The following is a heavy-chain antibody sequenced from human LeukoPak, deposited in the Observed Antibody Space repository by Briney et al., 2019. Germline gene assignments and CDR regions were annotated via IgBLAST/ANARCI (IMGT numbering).Heavy chain of an antibody. Sequence: ESLKISCKGSGYSFTNYWIGWVRQMPGKGLEWMGIIYPGDSDTRYNPSFQGQVTISADKSISTAYLQWSSLKASDTAIYYCARGIAAAAVTKFDYWGQGTLVTVSS. V-gene: IGHV5-51*01. D-gene: IGHD6-13*01. CDR2: IYPGDSDT. CDR3: ARGIAAAAVTKFDY. CDR1: GYSFTNYW. J-gene: IGHJ4*02.